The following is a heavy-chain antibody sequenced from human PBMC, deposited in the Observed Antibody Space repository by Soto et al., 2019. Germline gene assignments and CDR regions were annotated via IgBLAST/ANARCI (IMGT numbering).Heavy chain of an antibody. CDR1: GFTFSSYS. CDR3: ARDEGPLTTWAYYYYGMDV. V-gene: IGHV3-48*02. CDR2: ISSSSSNI. J-gene: IGHJ6*02. D-gene: IGHD4-4*01. Sequence: GGSLRLSCAASGFTFSSYSMNWVRQAPGKGLEWVSYISSSSSNIYYADSVKGRFTISRDNAKNSLYLQMNSLRDEDTAVYYCARDEGPLTTWAYYYYGMDVWGQGTTVTVSS.